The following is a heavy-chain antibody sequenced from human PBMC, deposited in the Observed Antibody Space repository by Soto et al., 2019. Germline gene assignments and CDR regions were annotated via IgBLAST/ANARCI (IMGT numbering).Heavy chain of an antibody. CDR2: IYHSGST. Sequence: LRLSCAASGFTVSNNYMTWVRQAPGKGLEWIGYIYHSGSTYYNPSLKSRVTISVDRSKNQFSLKLSSVTAADTAVYYCARVPSPWGQGTLVTVSS. CDR3: ARVPSP. J-gene: IGHJ5*02. V-gene: IGHV4-30-2*01. CDR1: GFTVSNNY.